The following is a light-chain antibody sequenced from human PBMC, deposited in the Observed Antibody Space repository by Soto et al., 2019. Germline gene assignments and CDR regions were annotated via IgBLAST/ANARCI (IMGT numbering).Light chain of an antibody. CDR2: EVS. CDR3: SSYAGSNNLGV. J-gene: IGLJ2*01. Sequence: QSALTQPPSASGSPGQSVTISCTGTSSDVGGYNYVSWYQQHPGKAPKLMIYEVSKRPSGVPDRFSGSKSGNTASLTVSGLQAEDEADYYCSSYAGSNNLGVFGGGTKVTVV. V-gene: IGLV2-8*01. CDR1: SSDVGGYNY.